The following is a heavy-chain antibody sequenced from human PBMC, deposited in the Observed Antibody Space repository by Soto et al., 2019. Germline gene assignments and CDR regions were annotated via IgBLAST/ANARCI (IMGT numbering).Heavy chain of an antibody. D-gene: IGHD3-16*01. V-gene: IGHV1-18*01. CDR3: VMVDNYVTPTPQDV. CDR2: ISPYTGNT. Sequence: QVQLVQSGDEVKKPGASVKVSCKASGYIFVNYGIAWVRQAPGQGLEWMGWISPYTGNTHSATKVQGRLTMTTETSTSTAHMDLGSLTSDDTAVYYCVMVDNYVTPTPQDVWGQGTTVTVSS. CDR1: GYIFVNYG. J-gene: IGHJ6*02.